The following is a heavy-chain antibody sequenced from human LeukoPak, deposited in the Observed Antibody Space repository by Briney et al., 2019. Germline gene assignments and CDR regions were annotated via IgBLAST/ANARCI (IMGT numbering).Heavy chain of an antibody. J-gene: IGHJ5*02. V-gene: IGHV4-39*07. CDR2: IYYSGST. Sequence: SETLSLTCTVSGASISSSDYYWGWIRQPPGKGLEWIESIYYSGSTYYNPSLKSRVTISVDTSKNQFSLKLSSVTAADTAVYYCGRGFSVDPWGQGTLVTVSS. D-gene: IGHD3-10*01. CDR1: GASISSSDYY. CDR3: GRGFSVDP.